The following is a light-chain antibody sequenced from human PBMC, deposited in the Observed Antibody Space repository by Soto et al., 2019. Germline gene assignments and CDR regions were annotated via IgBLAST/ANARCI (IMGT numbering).Light chain of an antibody. CDR3: QQRSNWPPLT. CDR1: RVVTSS. Sequence: EIVLTQSPATLSLSPGERATLSCRPSRVVTSSLACYQQNPGQAPRLLIYDASNRATGIPARFSGSGSGTDFTLTISSLEPEDFAVYYCQQRSNWPPLTFGGGTKVEIK. CDR2: DAS. J-gene: IGKJ4*01. V-gene: IGKV3-11*01.